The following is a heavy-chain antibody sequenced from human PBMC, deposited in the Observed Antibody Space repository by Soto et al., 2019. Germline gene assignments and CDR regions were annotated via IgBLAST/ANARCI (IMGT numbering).Heavy chain of an antibody. J-gene: IGHJ4*02. Sequence: GGSLRLSCAASGFTFSSYAMHWVRQAPGKGLEWVAVISYDGSNKYYADSVKGRFTISRDNSKNTLYLQMNSLRAEDTAVYYCARDPEDIVVVPAAHGFDYWGQGTLVTVSS. CDR3: ARDPEDIVVVPAAHGFDY. CDR1: GFTFSSYA. D-gene: IGHD2-2*01. V-gene: IGHV3-30-3*01. CDR2: ISYDGSNK.